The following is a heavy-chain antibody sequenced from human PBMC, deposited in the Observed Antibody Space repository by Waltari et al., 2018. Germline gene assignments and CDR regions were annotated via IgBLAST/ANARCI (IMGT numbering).Heavy chain of an antibody. V-gene: IGHV3-7*01. CDR3: ARDSLATGYWYFDQ. D-gene: IGHD6-25*01. CDR1: GFIFSNYW. J-gene: IGHJ2*01. Sequence: EVQLVESGGGLVQPGGSLNLSCTASGFIFSNYWRGWVRQAPGKGLEWVASIKQDGSETYFVDSLKGRFTISRDNTENSMYLQMDSLRAEDTAHYYCARDSLATGYWYFDQWGRGTLVTVSS. CDR2: IKQDGSET.